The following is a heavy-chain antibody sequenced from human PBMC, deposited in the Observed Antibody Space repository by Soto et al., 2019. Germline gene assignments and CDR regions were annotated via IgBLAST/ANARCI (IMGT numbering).Heavy chain of an antibody. CDR2: IYWDDNK. J-gene: IGHJ4*02. CDR1: GFLLSTSGVG. V-gene: IGHV2-5*02. CDR3: AHKGDGDYPIDY. Sequence: QITLKESGPPLVKPTQTLTLTCTFSGFLLSTSGVGVGWIRQSPGKALEWLAVIYWDDNKHYSPSLKSRLTITKDTSKNQVVLTMTNMDPLDTATYYCAHKGDGDYPIDYWGQGTLVTVSS. D-gene: IGHD4-17*01.